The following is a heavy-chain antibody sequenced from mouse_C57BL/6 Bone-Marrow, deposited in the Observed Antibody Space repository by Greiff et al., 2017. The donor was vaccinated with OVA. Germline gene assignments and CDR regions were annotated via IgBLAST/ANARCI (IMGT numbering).Heavy chain of an antibody. D-gene: IGHD2-5*01. CDR2: IYPGDGDT. CDR1: GYAFSSSW. V-gene: IGHV1-82*01. CDR3: AGAYYSNYSFAY. Sequence: VQLQQSGPELVKPGASVKISCKASGYAFSSSWMNWVKQRPGKGLEWIGRIYPGDGDTNYNGKFKGKATLTADKSSSTAYMQLSSLTSEDSAVDFCAGAYYSNYSFAYWGQGTLVTVSA. J-gene: IGHJ3*01.